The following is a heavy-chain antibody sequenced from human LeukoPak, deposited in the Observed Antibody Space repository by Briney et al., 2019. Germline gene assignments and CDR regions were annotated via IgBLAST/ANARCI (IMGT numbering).Heavy chain of an antibody. Sequence: PSKTLSLTCAVYGWSFSGYYWSWIRQPPGRGLEWIGEINHSGSTNYNPSLKSRVTISVDTSKNQFSLKLSSVTAADTAVYYCARAGLNGDVDYWGQGTLVTVSS. CDR1: GWSFSGYY. D-gene: IGHD4-17*01. J-gene: IGHJ4*02. CDR2: INHSGST. CDR3: ARAGLNGDVDY. V-gene: IGHV4-34*01.